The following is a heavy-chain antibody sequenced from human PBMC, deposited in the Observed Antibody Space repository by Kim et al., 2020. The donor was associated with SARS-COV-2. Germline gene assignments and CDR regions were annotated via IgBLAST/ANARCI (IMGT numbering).Heavy chain of an antibody. Sequence: GGSLRLSCAASGFTFNTYDMHWVRQAPGKALEWVSVLGSAGDSYYLASVKGRFIVSRDNAKNSLYLQMNSLRVGDTAVYYCARGGDYSLKGAFDRWGQGTMVTVSS. V-gene: IGHV3-13*01. CDR1: GFTFNTYD. D-gene: IGHD4-17*01. CDR3: ARGGDYSLKGAFDR. J-gene: IGHJ3*02. CDR2: LGSAGDS.